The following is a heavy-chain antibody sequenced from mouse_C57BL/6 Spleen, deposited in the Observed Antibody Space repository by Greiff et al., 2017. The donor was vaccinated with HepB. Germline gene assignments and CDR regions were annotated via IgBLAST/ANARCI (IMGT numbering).Heavy chain of an antibody. CDR1: GYTFTDYE. CDR2: IDPETGGT. D-gene: IGHD1-1*01. V-gene: IGHV1-15*01. J-gene: IGHJ3*01. CDR3: TRSTVVPSLRFAY. Sequence: QVQLKQSGAELVRPGASVTLSCKASGYTFTDYEMHWVKQTPVHGLEWIGAIDPETGGTAYNQKFKGKAILTADKSSSTAYMELRSLTSEDSAVYYCTRSTVVPSLRFAYWGQGTLVTVSA.